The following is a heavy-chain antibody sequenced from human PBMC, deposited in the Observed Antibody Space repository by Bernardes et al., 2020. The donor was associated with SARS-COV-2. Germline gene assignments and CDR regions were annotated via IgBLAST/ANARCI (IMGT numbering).Heavy chain of an antibody. V-gene: IGHV3-21*01. CDR1: GFTFSSFS. CDR2: ISSSSSYI. J-gene: IGHJ4*02. Sequence: GGSLRLSCAASGFTFSSFSMNWVRQAPGKGLKWVSSISSSSSYIYYADSVKGRFTISRDNAKNSLYLQMNSLRAEDTAVYYCARDIVVVPGSVDYWGQGTLVTVSS. D-gene: IGHD2-2*01. CDR3: ARDIVVVPGSVDY.